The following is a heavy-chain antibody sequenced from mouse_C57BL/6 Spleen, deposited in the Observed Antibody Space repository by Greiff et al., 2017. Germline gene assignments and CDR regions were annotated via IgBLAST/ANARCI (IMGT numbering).Heavy chain of an antibody. J-gene: IGHJ2*01. CDR3: ARSGDYGGYFDY. CDR1: GYGFTSYW. Sequence: VQLQQPGTELVKPGASVKLSCKASGYGFTSYWMHWVKQRPGQGLEWIGNINPSNGGTNYNEKFKSKATLTVDTSSSTAYMQLSSLTSEDSAVYYCARSGDYGGYFDYWGQSTTLTVSS. CDR2: INPSNGGT. V-gene: IGHV1-53*01. D-gene: IGHD2-4*01.